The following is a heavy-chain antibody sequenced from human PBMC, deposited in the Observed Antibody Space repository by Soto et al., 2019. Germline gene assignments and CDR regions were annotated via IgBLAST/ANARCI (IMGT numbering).Heavy chain of an antibody. J-gene: IGHJ6*02. CDR1: SGAINSTVYY. D-gene: IGHD6-13*01. V-gene: IGHV4-39*01. Sequence: NPSETLSLTCTVSSGAINSTVYYWGWIRQPPGKGLEWIGSSNYGGPTYYSPSLQSRVTISLDTAKNHFSLNLRSVTAADTAVYYCARHGAYSNSVYYYYGMDVWGQGTRVTVSS. CDR2: SNYGGPT. CDR3: ARHGAYSNSVYYYYGMDV.